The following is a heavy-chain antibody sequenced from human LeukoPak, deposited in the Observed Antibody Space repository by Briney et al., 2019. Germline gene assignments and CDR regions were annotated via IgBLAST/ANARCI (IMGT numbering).Heavy chain of an antibody. CDR2: IYYSGST. Sequence: SETLSLTCTVSGGSISSCGYCWSWIRQHPGKGLKWIGYIYYSGSTYYNPSLKSRVTISVDTSKNQFSLKLSSVTAADTAVYYCARAEGGYNFHYWGQGTLVTVSS. V-gene: IGHV4-31*03. CDR1: GGSISSCGYC. J-gene: IGHJ4*02. D-gene: IGHD5-12*01. CDR3: ARAEGGYNFHY.